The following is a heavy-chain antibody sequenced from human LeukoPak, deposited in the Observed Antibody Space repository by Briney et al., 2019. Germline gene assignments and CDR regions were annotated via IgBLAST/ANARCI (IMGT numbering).Heavy chain of an antibody. D-gene: IGHD5-18*01. CDR1: GGSISSYY. CDR2: ISYSGST. J-gene: IGHJ5*02. Sequence: SETLSLTYTVSGGSISSYYWSWIRQPPGKGLEWIGYISYSGSTNYNPSLKSRVTISVDTSKNQFSLKLSSVTAADTAVYYCARGVYNYGGHNWFDPWGQGTLVTVSS. CDR3: ARGVYNYGGHNWFDP. V-gene: IGHV4-59*01.